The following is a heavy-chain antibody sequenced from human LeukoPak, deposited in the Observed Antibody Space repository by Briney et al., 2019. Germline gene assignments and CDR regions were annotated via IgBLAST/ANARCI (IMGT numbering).Heavy chain of an antibody. CDR2: ISGSGGST. CDR1: GFTFSSYG. V-gene: IGHV3-23*01. CDR3: AKDPTRELGELSHYFDY. Sequence: PGGSLRLSCAASGFTFSSYGMSWVRQAPGKGLEWVSAISGSGGSTYYADSVKGRFTISRDNSKNTLYLQMNSLRAEDTAVYYCAKDPTRELGELSHYFDYWGQGTLVTVSS. J-gene: IGHJ4*02. D-gene: IGHD3-10*01.